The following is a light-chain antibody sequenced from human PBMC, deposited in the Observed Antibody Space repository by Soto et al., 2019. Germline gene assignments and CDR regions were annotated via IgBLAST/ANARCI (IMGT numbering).Light chain of an antibody. CDR3: QQSDSTPRT. J-gene: IGKJ2*01. CDR2: DVS. V-gene: IGKV1-39*01. Sequence: DIQMTQSPSSLSASVGDRVTITCRASQSISSYLNWYQQKPGKAPKLLIYDVSSLQSGVPSRFSGSGSGTDFTLTISSLQPEDFATYFCQQSDSTPRTFGQGTKLEIK. CDR1: QSISSY.